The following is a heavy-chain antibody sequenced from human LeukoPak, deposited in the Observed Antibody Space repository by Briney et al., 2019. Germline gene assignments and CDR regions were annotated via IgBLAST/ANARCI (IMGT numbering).Heavy chain of an antibody. Sequence: GASVKVSCKVFGYTLTELSMHWVRQAPGKGLEWMGGFDPEDGETIYAQKFQGRVTMTEDTSTDTAYMELSSLRSEDTAVYYCATSYWLAVAAPLDYWGQGTLVTVSS. CDR1: GYTLTELS. V-gene: IGHV1-24*01. D-gene: IGHD6-19*01. CDR2: FDPEDGET. CDR3: ATSYWLAVAAPLDY. J-gene: IGHJ4*02.